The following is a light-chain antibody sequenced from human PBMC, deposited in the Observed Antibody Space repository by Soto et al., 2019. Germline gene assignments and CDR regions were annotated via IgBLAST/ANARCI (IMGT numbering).Light chain of an antibody. V-gene: IGLV2-14*01. CDR2: EVS. CDR3: SSFRSKSPLYV. CDR1: SSDVGGYNF. Sequence: QSVLTQPASVSGSPGQSITISCTGTSSDVGGYNFVSWYQQHPGKAPKLMIFEVSNRPSGVSNRFSGSKSGDTASLTISGLQAEDESDYYCSSFRSKSPLYVFGTGTNVTVL. J-gene: IGLJ1*01.